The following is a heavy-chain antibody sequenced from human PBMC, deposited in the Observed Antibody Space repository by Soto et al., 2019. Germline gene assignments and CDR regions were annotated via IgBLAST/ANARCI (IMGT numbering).Heavy chain of an antibody. J-gene: IGHJ4*02. Sequence: QVQLQQWGAGLLKPSETLSLTCAVYGGSFSGYYWSWIRQPPGKGLEWIGEINHSGSTNYNPSLTSRVNISVDTSKNQFSLKLSSVTAADTAVYYCARGRGSYYDILTGYYMRGTFDYWGQGTLVTVSS. D-gene: IGHD3-9*01. CDR3: ARGRGSYYDILTGYYMRGTFDY. V-gene: IGHV4-34*01. CDR1: GGSFSGYY. CDR2: INHSGST.